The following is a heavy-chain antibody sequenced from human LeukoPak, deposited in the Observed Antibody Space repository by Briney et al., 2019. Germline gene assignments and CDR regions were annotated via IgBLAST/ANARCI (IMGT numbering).Heavy chain of an antibody. CDR2: ISSSGSTI. CDR3: ATLGDAFDI. D-gene: IGHD7-27*01. Sequence: GGSLRLSCAAPGFTFSSYEMNWVRQAPGKGLEWVSYISSSGSTIYYADSVKGRFTISRDNAKNSLYLQMNSLRAVDTAVYYCATLGDAFDIWGQGTMVTVSS. V-gene: IGHV3-48*03. CDR1: GFTFSSYE. J-gene: IGHJ3*02.